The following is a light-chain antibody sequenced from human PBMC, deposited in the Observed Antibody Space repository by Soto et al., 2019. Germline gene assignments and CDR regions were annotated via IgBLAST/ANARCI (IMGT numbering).Light chain of an antibody. CDR2: DVS. CDR3: CSYAGSPRYV. Sequence: QSALTQPRSVSGSPGQSVTISCTGTSSDVGRYNYVSWYQQHPGKAPKVMIYDVSERPSGVADRFSGSKSGNTASLTISGLQAEDEADYYCCSYAGSPRYVFGTGTQVTVL. V-gene: IGLV2-11*01. J-gene: IGLJ1*01. CDR1: SSDVGRYNY.